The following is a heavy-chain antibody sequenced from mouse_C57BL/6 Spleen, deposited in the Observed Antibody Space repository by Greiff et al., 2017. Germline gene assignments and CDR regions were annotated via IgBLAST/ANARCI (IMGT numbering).Heavy chain of an antibody. CDR1: GFNIKDDY. Sequence: DVKLQESGAELVRPGASVKLSCTASGFNIKDDYMHWVKQRPEQGLEWIGWIDPENGDTEYASKFQGKATITADTSSNTAYLQLSSLTSEDTAVYYCTSLWYPFAYWGQGTLVTVSA. CDR3: TSLWYPFAY. V-gene: IGHV14-4*01. D-gene: IGHD2-1*01. J-gene: IGHJ3*01. CDR2: IDPENGDT.